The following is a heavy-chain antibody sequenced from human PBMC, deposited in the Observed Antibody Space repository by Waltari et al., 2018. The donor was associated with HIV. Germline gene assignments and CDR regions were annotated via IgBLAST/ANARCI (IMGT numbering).Heavy chain of an antibody. CDR2: ISAYNGNT. Sequence: QVQLVQSGAEVKKPGASVKVSCKASGYTFTSYGISWVRQAPGQGLEWGGWISAYNGNTNYAQKLQGRGPMTTYTATSTAYMELRSLRSDDTAVYYCARDWNYELYYYYGMDVWGQGTTVTVSS. D-gene: IGHD1-7*01. CDR3: ARDWNYELYYYYGMDV. CDR1: GYTFTSYG. V-gene: IGHV1-18*01. J-gene: IGHJ6*02.